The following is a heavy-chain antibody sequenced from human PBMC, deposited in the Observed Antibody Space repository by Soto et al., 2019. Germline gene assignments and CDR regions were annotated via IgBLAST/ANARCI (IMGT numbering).Heavy chain of an antibody. J-gene: IGHJ3*02. CDR3: ARDLAVAGTGAFDI. V-gene: IGHV1-18*01. Sequence: ASVKASCKASGYTFTSYGISWVRQAPGQGLEWMGWISAYNGNTNYAQKLQGRVTMTTDTSTSTAYMELRSLRSDDTAVYYCARDLAVAGTGAFDIWGQGTMVTVSS. CDR1: GYTFTSYG. CDR2: ISAYNGNT. D-gene: IGHD6-19*01.